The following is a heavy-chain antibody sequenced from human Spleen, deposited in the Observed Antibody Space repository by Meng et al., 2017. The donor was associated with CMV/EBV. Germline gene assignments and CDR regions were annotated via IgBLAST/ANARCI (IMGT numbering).Heavy chain of an antibody. CDR1: YSVSSYW. V-gene: IGHV5-51*01. J-gene: IGHJ4*02. Sequence: YSVSSYWIGWVRQMPGKVLEWMEFINPGDSDIRYSPSFQGQVTISVDKSISTAYLQWSSLQASDTATYYCGRVLGCSDGVCRRGFDHWGQGTLVTVSS. CDR2: INPGDSDI. D-gene: IGHD2-8*01. CDR3: GRVLGCSDGVCRRGFDH.